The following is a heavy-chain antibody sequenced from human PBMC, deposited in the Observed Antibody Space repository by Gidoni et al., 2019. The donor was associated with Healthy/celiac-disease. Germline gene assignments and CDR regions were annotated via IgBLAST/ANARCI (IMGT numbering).Heavy chain of an antibody. J-gene: IGHJ6*02. CDR3: AREGLELGPGRDYYYYGMDV. CDR1: GGSISSGSYY. Sequence: QVQLQESGPGLVKPSQTLSLTCTVSGGSISSGSYYWSWIRQPAGKGLEWIGRIYTSGSTNYNPSLKSRVTISVDTSKNQFSLKLSSVTAADTAVYYCAREGLELGPGRDYYYYGMDVWGQGTTVTVSS. V-gene: IGHV4-61*02. CDR2: IYTSGST. D-gene: IGHD1-7*01.